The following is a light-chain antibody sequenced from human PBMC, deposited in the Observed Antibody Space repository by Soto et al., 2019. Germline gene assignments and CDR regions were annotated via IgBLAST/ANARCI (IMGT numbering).Light chain of an antibody. V-gene: IGKV4-1*01. CDR2: WAS. J-gene: IGKJ4*01. CDR3: QQYYSTLALT. Sequence: EIVMTQSPDSLAVPLGERATINCKSSQSLLYSSNNKDYLAWYQQKPGQPPKLLIYWASTRESGVPERFSGSGSGTDFTLTISSLQAEDVAVYYCQQYYSTLALTFGGVTKVEIK. CDR1: QSLLYSSNNKDY.